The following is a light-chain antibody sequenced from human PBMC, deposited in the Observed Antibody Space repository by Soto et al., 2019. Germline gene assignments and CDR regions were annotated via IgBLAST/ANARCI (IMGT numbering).Light chain of an antibody. CDR1: QTISSW. CDR3: QQYNNWPPT. Sequence: DIQMTQSPSTLSESVGDRVTITCRASQTISSWLAWYQQKPGKAPKLLIFDVSIRATGIPARFNGSGSGTEFTLTISSLQSEDFAVYYCQQYNNWPPTFGQGTRLEIK. J-gene: IGKJ5*01. CDR2: DVS. V-gene: IGKV1-5*01.